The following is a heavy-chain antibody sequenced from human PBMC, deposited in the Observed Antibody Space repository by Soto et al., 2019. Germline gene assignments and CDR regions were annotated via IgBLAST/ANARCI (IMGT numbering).Heavy chain of an antibody. J-gene: IGHJ6*02. V-gene: IGHV1-8*01. CDR3: ARGPVWFGELFYYYYGMDV. Sequence: GASVKVSCKASGYTFTSYDINWVRQATGQGLEWTGWMNPNSGNTGYAQKFQGRVTMTRNTSISTAYMELSSLRSEDTAVYYCARGPVWFGELFYYYYGMDVWGQGTTVTVS. D-gene: IGHD3-10*01. CDR1: GYTFTSYD. CDR2: MNPNSGNT.